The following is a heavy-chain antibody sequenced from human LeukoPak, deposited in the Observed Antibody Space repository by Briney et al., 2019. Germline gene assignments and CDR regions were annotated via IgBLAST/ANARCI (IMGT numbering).Heavy chain of an antibody. CDR2: IYYSASN. CDR3: ARWISYEKSSHNWFVL. Sequence: SETLSLTCTVSGVSVSSGSYYWSWLRQPPGKRLHWFVYIYYSASNNYNPSHNSLSTISVNASKYQVSLKLSSVPAADTAVYYCARWISYEKSSHNWFVLWGGGTVVSVSS. J-gene: IGHJ5*02. CDR1: GVSVSSGSYY. V-gene: IGHV4-61*01. D-gene: IGHD3-3*01.